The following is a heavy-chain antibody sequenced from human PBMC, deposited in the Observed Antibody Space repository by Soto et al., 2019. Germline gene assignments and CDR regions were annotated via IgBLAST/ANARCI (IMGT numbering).Heavy chain of an antibody. J-gene: IGHJ4*02. V-gene: IGHV3-74*01. CDR1: GFTFSTYW. Sequence: EVQLVESGGGLVQPGGSLTLSCAASGFTFSTYWMHWVRQAPGKGLVWVSRINSDGSTTDYADSVRGGFTISRDNAKNTLYLQMNSLRAEDTAVYYCARDQGYCSGGSCYVAGYWGQGTLVTVSS. D-gene: IGHD2-15*01. CDR3: ARDQGYCSGGSCYVAGY. CDR2: INSDGSTT.